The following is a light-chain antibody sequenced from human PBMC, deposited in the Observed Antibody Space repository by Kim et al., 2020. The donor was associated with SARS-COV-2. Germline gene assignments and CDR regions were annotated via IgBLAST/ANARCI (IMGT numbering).Light chain of an antibody. CDR1: QGIRTD. Sequence: ASVGDSVTITCRASQGIRTDVGWYQQKPGKAPKLLVYAASRLQDGVPSRFSGSGSGTDFTLTITSLQPEDFATYSCLQDNSYPLTFGQGTKVDIK. CDR2: AAS. V-gene: IGKV1-6*01. J-gene: IGKJ1*01. CDR3: LQDNSYPLT.